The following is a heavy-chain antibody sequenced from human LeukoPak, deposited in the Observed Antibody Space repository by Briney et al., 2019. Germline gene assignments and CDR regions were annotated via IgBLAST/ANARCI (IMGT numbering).Heavy chain of an antibody. CDR1: GYTFTYND. V-gene: IGHV1-8*01. D-gene: IGHD2-15*01. CDR2: MNPGTANT. CDR3: ARGRAAAD. Sequence: GASVKVSCKASGYTFTYNDIKWVRQATGQGLEWMGWMNPGTANTGYSQKFQGRLAMTADTSINTAYMELSGLTSEDTAVYYCARGRAAADWGQGTLVTVSS. J-gene: IGHJ4*02.